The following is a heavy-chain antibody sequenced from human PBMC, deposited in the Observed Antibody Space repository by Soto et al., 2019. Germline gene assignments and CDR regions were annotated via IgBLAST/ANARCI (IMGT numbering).Heavy chain of an antibody. V-gene: IGHV1-18*01. D-gene: IGHD3-10*01. CDR3: ARAPPVYGNNYYGMDV. CDR1: GYTFTSYG. Sequence: QVQLVQSGAEVKKPGASVKVSCKASGYTFTSYGISWVRQAPGQGLEWMGWISAYNGNTNYAQKLQGRVTMTTDTSTSTAYRELRSLRSDDTAVYYCARAPPVYGNNYYGMDVWGQGTTVTVSS. CDR2: ISAYNGNT. J-gene: IGHJ6*02.